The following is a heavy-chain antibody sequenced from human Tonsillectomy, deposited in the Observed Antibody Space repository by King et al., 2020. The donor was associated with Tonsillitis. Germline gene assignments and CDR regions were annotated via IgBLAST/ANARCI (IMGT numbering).Heavy chain of an antibody. J-gene: IGHJ5*02. Sequence: VQLVESGAEVKKPGSSVKVSCKASGGTFSNYTITWVRQAPGQGLEWMGGIIPIFGTANYAQKFQGRVMITADESRSTAYMELNSLRSEDTAVYYCARGIIAAAGHNWFDPWGQGTLVTVSS. CDR3: ARGIIAAAGHNWFDP. CDR2: IIPIFGTA. V-gene: IGHV1-69*01. CDR1: GGTFSNYT. D-gene: IGHD6-13*01.